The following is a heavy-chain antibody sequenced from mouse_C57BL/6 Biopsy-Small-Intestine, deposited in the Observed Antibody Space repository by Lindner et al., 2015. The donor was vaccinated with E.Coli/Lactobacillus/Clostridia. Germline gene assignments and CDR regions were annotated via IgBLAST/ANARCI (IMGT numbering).Heavy chain of an antibody. CDR3: ARRGAKYGTYYAMDY. CDR1: GFTFSDYG. Sequence: VQLQESGGGLVKPGGSLKLSCAASGFTFSDYGMHWVRQAPEKGLEWVAYISSGSYTIYYADTVKGRFTISRDNAKSTLFLQMTSLRSEDTATYYCARRGAKYGTYYAMDYWGQGTSVTVPS. CDR2: ISSGSYTI. D-gene: IGHD1-1*01. V-gene: IGHV5-17*01. J-gene: IGHJ4*01.